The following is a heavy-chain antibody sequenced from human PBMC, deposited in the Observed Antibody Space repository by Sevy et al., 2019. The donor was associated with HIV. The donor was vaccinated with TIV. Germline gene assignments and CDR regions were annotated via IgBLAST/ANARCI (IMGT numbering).Heavy chain of an antibody. Sequence: ASVKVSCKASGYTLTSYGISWVRQAPGQGLEWMGWISAYTGYTNFAQRFQGTVTMTTDTSTNTAYMDRRSLRSDDTAVYYCARVGAAAQIFDSWGQGTLVTVSS. CDR3: ARVGAAAQIFDS. J-gene: IGHJ4*02. V-gene: IGHV1-18*01. CDR1: GYTLTSYG. CDR2: ISAYTGYT. D-gene: IGHD6-13*01.